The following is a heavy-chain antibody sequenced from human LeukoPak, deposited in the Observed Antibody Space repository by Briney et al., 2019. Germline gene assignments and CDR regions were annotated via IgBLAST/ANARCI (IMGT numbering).Heavy chain of an antibody. Sequence: GGSLRLSCAASGFTFSSYSLNWARQAPGKGLEWTSSISGTSNSYKYYADSVKGRFTISRDDAKNSLYLQMNSLRAEDTAVYYCARPSINDYGDFGYWGQGTLVTVSS. V-gene: IGHV3-21*01. CDR3: ARPSINDYGDFGY. CDR2: ISGTSNSYK. CDR1: GFTFSSYS. D-gene: IGHD4-17*01. J-gene: IGHJ4*02.